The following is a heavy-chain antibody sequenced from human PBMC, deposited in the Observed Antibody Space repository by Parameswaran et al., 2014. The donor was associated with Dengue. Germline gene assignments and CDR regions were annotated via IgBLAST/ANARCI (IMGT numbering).Heavy chain of an antibody. D-gene: IGHD1-1*01. J-gene: IGHJ4*02. CDR2: ISSSGSTI. CDR3: ARDYGHVTLADFDY. Sequence: WIRQPPGKGLEWVSYISSSGSTIYYADSVKGRFTISRDNAKNSLYLQMNSLRAEDTAVYYCARDYGHVTLADFDYWGQGTLVTVSS. V-gene: IGHV3-11*01.